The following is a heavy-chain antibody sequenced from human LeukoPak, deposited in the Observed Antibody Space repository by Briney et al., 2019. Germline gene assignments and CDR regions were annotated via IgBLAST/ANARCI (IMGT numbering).Heavy chain of an antibody. V-gene: IGHV1-18*01. CDR1: GYTFTSYG. CDR3: GRNYDFWSGYGYYYYGMDV. D-gene: IGHD3-3*01. Sequence: ASVKVSCKASGYTFTSYGISWVRQAPGQGLGWMGWISAYNGNTNYAQKFQGRVTITADESTSTAYMELSSLRSEDTAVYYCGRNYDFWSGYGYYYYGMDVWGQGTTVTVSS. CDR2: ISAYNGNT. J-gene: IGHJ6*02.